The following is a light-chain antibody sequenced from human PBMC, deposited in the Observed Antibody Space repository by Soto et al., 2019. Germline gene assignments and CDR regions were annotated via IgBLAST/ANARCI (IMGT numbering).Light chain of an antibody. J-gene: IGLJ3*02. Sequence: QSALTQPRSVSGSPGQSVTLSCTGTSGDVGSYNYVAWYQQHPGKAPKLLIHAVAERPSGVPDRFSGSKSGNTASLTISGLQVEDEADYYCSSYAASYTWVFGGGTKLTVL. CDR1: SGDVGSYNY. CDR3: SSYAASYTWV. V-gene: IGLV2-11*01. CDR2: AVA.